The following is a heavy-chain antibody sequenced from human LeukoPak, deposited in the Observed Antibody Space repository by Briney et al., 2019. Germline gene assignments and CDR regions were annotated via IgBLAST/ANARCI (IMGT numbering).Heavy chain of an antibody. D-gene: IGHD3-16*01. CDR2: ISRSSDHM. CDR1: GFTFSIYS. J-gene: IGHJ5*02. V-gene: IGHV3-21*06. Sequence: GGSLRLSCAASGFTFSIYSMNWVRQAPGKGLEWVSSISRSSDHMFYADSVKGRFTISRDNTKNSLYLQMNSLGVEDTAVYYCASAAFGNWFDPWGQGTLVTVSS. CDR3: ASAAFGNWFDP.